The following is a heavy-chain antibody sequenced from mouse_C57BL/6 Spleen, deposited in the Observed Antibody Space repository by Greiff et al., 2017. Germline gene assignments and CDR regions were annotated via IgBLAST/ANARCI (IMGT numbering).Heavy chain of an antibody. CDR2: INPNNGGT. V-gene: IGHV1-26*01. CDR3: AKRGTTVRDYVDY. CDR1: GYTFTDYY. J-gene: IGHJ2*01. Sequence: VQLQQSGPELVKPGASVKISCTASGYTFTDYYMNWVKQSHGKSLEWIGDINPNNGGTSYNQKFKGKATLTVDKASSTAYMERRSLTSEDSAVYYCAKRGTTVRDYVDYWGQGTTLTVSS. D-gene: IGHD1-1*01.